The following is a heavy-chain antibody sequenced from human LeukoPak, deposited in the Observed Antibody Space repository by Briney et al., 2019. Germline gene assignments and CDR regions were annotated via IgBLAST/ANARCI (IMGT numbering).Heavy chain of an antibody. CDR3: ARAADTAMDGDFDY. CDR1: GGSFSGYY. CDR2: INHSGST. J-gene: IGHJ4*02. V-gene: IGHV4-34*01. Sequence: SETLSLTCAVYGGSFSGYYWSWIRQPPGKGLEWIGEINHSGSTNYNPSLKSRVTISVDTSKNQFSLKLSSVTAADTAVYYCARAADTAMDGDFDYWGQGTLVTVSS. D-gene: IGHD5-18*01.